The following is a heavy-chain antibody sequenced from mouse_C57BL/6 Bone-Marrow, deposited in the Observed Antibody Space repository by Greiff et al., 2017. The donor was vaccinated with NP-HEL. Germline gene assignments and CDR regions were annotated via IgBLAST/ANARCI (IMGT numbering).Heavy chain of an antibody. CDR3: ASKSIYDGYYWFAY. Sequence: VQLKQSGPELVKPGASVKISCKASGYSFTDYNMNWVKQSNGKSLEWIGVINPNYGTTSYNQKFKGKATLTVDQSSSTAYMQLNSLTSEDSAVYYCASKSIYDGYYWFAYWGQGTLVTVSA. D-gene: IGHD2-3*01. J-gene: IGHJ3*01. CDR2: INPNYGTT. CDR1: GYSFTDYN. V-gene: IGHV1-39*01.